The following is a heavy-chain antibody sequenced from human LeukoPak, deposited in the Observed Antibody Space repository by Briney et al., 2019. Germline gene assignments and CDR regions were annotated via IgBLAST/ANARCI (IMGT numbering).Heavy chain of an antibody. CDR1: GGSISSSNW. D-gene: IGHD2-2*02. CDR2: IYHCGST. Sequence: PSETLSLTCAVSGGSISSSNWWSWVRQPPGKGLEWIGEIYHCGSTNYNPSLKSRVTISVDTSKNQFSLKLSSVTAADTAVYYCARGPGVVVPAAIVYWGQGTLVTVSS. V-gene: IGHV4-4*02. CDR3: ARGPGVVVPAAIVY. J-gene: IGHJ4*02.